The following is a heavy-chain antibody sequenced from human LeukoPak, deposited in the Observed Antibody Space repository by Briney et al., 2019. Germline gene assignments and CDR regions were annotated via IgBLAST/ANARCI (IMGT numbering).Heavy chain of an antibody. V-gene: IGHV4-30-2*01. J-gene: IGHJ4*02. D-gene: IGHD2-2*01. CDR2: IYHSGSA. CDR1: DDSISSAYY. CDR3: AASYQIQYYFDY. Sequence: SETLSLTCTVSDDSISSAYYWSWIRQPPGKGLEWIGYIYHSGSAYYNPSLKRRLTISVDRSKNQFSLNLRSVTAADTAVYYCAASYQIQYYFDYWGQGTLVTVSS.